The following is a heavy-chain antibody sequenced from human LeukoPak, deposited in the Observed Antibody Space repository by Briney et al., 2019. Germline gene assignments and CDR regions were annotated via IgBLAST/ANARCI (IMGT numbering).Heavy chain of an antibody. J-gene: IGHJ4*02. CDR3: ARVSSGYRRGSFDY. D-gene: IGHD3-22*01. V-gene: IGHV4-59*01. CDR2: IHYSGSS. Sequence: SETLSLTCTVSGGSISSYYWSWIRQPPGKGLEWIGYIHYSGSSNYNPSLKSRVTISVDTSKNQFSLNLRSVTAADTAVYYCARVSSGYRRGSFDYWGQGTLVTVSS. CDR1: GGSISSYY.